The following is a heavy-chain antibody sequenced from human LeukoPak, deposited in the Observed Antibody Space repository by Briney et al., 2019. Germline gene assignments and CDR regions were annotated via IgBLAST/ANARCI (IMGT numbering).Heavy chain of an antibody. Sequence: GGSLRLSCAASGFTFEDYGMSWVRQAPGKGLEWVSGINWSGGRTGYADSLKGRFTISRDNAKNTLYLQMNSLRDEDTAMYYCARDLTTSDNWGQGTLVTVSS. J-gene: IGHJ4*02. V-gene: IGHV3-20*04. CDR1: GFTFEDYG. D-gene: IGHD1/OR15-1a*01. CDR3: ARDLTTSDN. CDR2: INWSGGRT.